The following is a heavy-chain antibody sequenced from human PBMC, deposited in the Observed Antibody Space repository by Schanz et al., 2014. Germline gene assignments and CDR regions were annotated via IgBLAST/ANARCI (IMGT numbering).Heavy chain of an antibody. CDR3: ARAQGVIRLYYGVDV. J-gene: IGHJ6*02. D-gene: IGHD3-10*01. V-gene: IGHV3-53*04. Sequence: DVRLVDSGGGLVQPGGSLRLSCAASGFTVSNSYIHWVRQAPGKGLEWVSTIYSSGSTYYADSVRGRFTISRDNSMNTVYLQMNSLRSDDAAVYYCARAQGVIRLYYGVDVWGQGTTVTVSS. CDR2: IYSSGST. CDR1: GFTVSNSY.